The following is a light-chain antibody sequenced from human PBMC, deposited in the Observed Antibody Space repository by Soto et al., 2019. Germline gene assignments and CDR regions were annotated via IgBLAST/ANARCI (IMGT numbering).Light chain of an antibody. V-gene: IGLV2-14*03. Sequence: QSALTQPASVSGSPGQAINISCSGTSSDVGAFNYVSWYQQHPGKAPKLMIYDVSNRPSWVSNRFSGSKSGNTASLTISGLRAEDEADYYCNSYTSNNTYVFGTGTKLTVL. J-gene: IGLJ1*01. CDR2: DVS. CDR3: NSYTSNNTYV. CDR1: SSDVGAFNY.